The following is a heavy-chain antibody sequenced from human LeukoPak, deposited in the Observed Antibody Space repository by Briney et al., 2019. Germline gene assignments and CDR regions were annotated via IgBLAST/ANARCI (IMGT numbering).Heavy chain of an antibody. CDR3: ARYFKGGWYYFDY. D-gene: IGHD6-19*01. Sequence: SGTLSLTCTVSGGSIITTNYYWGWIRQPPGKGLEWIGEINHSGSTNYNPSLKSRVTISVDTSKNQFSLKLSSVTAADTAVYYCARYFKGGWYYFDYWGQGTLVTVSS. CDR2: INHSGST. J-gene: IGHJ4*02. V-gene: IGHV4-39*07. CDR1: GGSIITTNYY.